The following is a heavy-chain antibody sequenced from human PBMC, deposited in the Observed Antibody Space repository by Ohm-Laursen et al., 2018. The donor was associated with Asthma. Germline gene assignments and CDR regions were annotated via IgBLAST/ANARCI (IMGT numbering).Heavy chain of an antibody. D-gene: IGHD3-10*01. CDR2: FDPEDGET. J-gene: IGHJ4*02. V-gene: IGHV1-24*01. Sequence: ASVKVSCKVSGYTLTELSMHWVRQAPGKGPEWMGGFDPEDGETIYAQKFQGRVTMTEDTSTDTAYMELSSLRSEDTAVYYCATPPYGSGSYYSSGFGYWGQGTLVTVSS. CDR1: GYTLTELS. CDR3: ATPPYGSGSYYSSGFGY.